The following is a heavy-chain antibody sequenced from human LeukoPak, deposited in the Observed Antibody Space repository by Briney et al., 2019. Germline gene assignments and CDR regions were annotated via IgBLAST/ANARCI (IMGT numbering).Heavy chain of an antibody. Sequence: PSETLSLTCTVSGGSIRSNYWSWIRQPPGKGLEWIGYIYYSGSTDYNPSLKSRVTISVDTSKNQLSLKLSSVTAADTAVYYCARNKVIGLLDYWGQGTLVTVSS. CDR3: ARNKVIGLLDY. CDR1: GGSIRSNY. D-gene: IGHD2-21*01. CDR2: IYYSGST. J-gene: IGHJ4*02. V-gene: IGHV4-59*01.